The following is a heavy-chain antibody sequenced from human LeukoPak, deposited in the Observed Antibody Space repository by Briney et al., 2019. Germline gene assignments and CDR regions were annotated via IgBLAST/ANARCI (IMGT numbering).Heavy chain of an antibody. Sequence: PSETLSLTCTVSGGSITSYYWSWIRQPAGKGLEWIGRIYTSGSTNYSPSLKSRVTMSGDTSKNQFSLKLSSGTAADTAVYYCARDEVYSSSWYYFDYWGQGTLVTVSS. D-gene: IGHD6-13*01. CDR2: IYTSGST. V-gene: IGHV4-4*07. J-gene: IGHJ4*02. CDR1: GGSITSYY. CDR3: ARDEVYSSSWYYFDY.